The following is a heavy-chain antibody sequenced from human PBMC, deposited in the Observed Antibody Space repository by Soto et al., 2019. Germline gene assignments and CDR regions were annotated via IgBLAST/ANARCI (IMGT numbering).Heavy chain of an antibody. V-gene: IGHV1-69*06. J-gene: IGHJ4*02. CDR3: ARSPSGDWLLEPDGYFDY. CDR2: IIPIFGTA. CDR1: GGTFSSYA. D-gene: IGHD3-9*01. Sequence: QVQLVQSGAEVKKPGSSVKVSCKASGGTFSSYAISWVRQAPGQGLEWMGGIIPIFGTANYAQKFQGRVTITADKSTSTAYMELSSLRSEDTAVYYCARSPSGDWLLEPDGYFDYWGQGTLVTVSS.